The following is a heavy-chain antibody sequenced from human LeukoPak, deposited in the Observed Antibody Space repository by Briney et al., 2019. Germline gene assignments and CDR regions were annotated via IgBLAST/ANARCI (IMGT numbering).Heavy chain of an antibody. CDR3: ATAAYSSSWTLYFDY. CDR2: ISGGGGST. CDR1: GFSLSSYA. Sequence: GGSLRLSCAASGFSLSSYAMSWVRQAPGKGLEWVATISGGGGSTYYADSVKGRFIISRDNSKNTLYLQMNSLRAEDTAVYYCATAAYSSSWTLYFDYWGHGTLVTASS. J-gene: IGHJ4*01. V-gene: IGHV3-23*01. D-gene: IGHD6-13*01.